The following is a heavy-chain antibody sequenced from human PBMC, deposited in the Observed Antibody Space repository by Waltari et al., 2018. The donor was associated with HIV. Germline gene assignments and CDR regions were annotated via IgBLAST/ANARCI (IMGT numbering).Heavy chain of an antibody. Sequence: VQLVESGGGSIKTGGSLRLSCAASGFSVRNNWMEWVRQGPGKELVWVARINSDGSSRNYADAVKGRFVISRDNARNTVYLQLNNLKVEDTAVYFCARASHYIEFSTFDGDYYFDFWGRGTRVAVSS. J-gene: IGHJ4*02. D-gene: IGHD3-3*02. CDR3: ARASHYIEFSTFDGDYYFDF. CDR1: GFSVRNNW. CDR2: INSDGSSR. V-gene: IGHV3-74*01.